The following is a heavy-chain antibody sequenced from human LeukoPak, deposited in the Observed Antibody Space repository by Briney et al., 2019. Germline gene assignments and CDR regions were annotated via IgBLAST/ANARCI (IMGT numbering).Heavy chain of an antibody. Sequence: SEALSLTCAVYGGSFSGYYWSWIRQPPRKGLEWIGEINHSGSTNYNPSLKSRVTISVDTSKNQFSLKLSSVTAADTAVYYCARGPAHYYGSGSYYPSRNYYYGMDVWGQGTTVTVSS. CDR1: GGSFSGYY. CDR2: INHSGST. J-gene: IGHJ6*02. CDR3: ARGPAHYYGSGSYYPSRNYYYGMDV. V-gene: IGHV4-34*01. D-gene: IGHD3-10*01.